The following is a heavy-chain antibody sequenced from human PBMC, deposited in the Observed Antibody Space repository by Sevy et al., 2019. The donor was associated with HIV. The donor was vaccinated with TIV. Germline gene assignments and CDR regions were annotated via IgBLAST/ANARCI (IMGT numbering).Heavy chain of an antibody. D-gene: IGHD3-22*01. CDR3: ARPYRTGPFYYSGSSSYYYPTYFDY. V-gene: IGHV3-7*01. CDR2: IRQDGSEK. J-gene: IGHJ4*02. Sequence: GGSLRLSCAASGFTFSNYGMSWVRQAPGKGLEWVANIRQDGSEKYFVDSVKGRFVISRDKAKNSLYLQMKSLRAEDAAVYYCARPYRTGPFYYSGSSSYYYPTYFDYWGQGTLVTVSS. CDR1: GFTFSNYG.